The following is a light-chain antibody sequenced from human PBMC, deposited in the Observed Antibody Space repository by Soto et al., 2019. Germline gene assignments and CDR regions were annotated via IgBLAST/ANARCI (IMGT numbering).Light chain of an antibody. CDR1: QSISSY. CDR3: QQSYSTPLT. J-gene: IGKJ4*01. V-gene: IGKV1-39*01. CDR2: AAS. Sequence: DIQMTQSPSSLSASVGDRVTITCRARQSISSYLTWYQQQPGKAPKLLIYAASSLQSGVPSRFSGSGSGTDFTLTISSLQPEDFATYYCQQSYSTPLTFGGGTKVEIK.